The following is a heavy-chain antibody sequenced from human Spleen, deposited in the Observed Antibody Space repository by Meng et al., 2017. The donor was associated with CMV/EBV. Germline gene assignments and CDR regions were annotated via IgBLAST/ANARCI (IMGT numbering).Heavy chain of an antibody. CDR3: ARDPRDLGDRNWYFVL. Sequence: GGSLRLSCAASDFSFSTYSMHWVRQTPEKGLEWVSSINSRSTYVYYADSVKGRFSISRDNAKNSLYLQMNSLRVDDMATYYCARDPRDLGDRNWYFVLWGRGTLVTVSS. CDR1: DFSFSTYS. D-gene: IGHD2-21*02. CDR2: INSRSTYV. J-gene: IGHJ2*01. V-gene: IGHV3-21*04.